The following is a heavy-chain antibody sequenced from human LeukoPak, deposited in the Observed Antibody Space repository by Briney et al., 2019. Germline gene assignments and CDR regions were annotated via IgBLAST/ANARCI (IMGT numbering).Heavy chain of an antibody. Sequence: GGSLRLSCAASGFTFSSYAISWVRQAPGKGLEWVSAISGSGGSTYYADSVKGRFTISRDNSKNTLYLQMNSLRAEDTAVYYCASGSYYWNAFDIWGLGTVVTVSS. CDR3: ASGSYYWNAFDI. D-gene: IGHD1-26*01. J-gene: IGHJ3*02. V-gene: IGHV3-23*01. CDR1: GFTFSSYA. CDR2: ISGSGGST.